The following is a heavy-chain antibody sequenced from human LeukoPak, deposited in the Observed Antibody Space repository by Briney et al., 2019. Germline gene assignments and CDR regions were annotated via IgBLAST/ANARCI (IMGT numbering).Heavy chain of an antibody. CDR1: GYSFTSYW. J-gene: IGHJ4*02. Sequence: GESLQISCKGSGYSFTSYWIGWVRQMPGKGLEWMGIIYPGDSDTRYSPSFQGQVTISADKSISTAYLQWSSLKASDTAMYYCARHVEDYGPGSYYSDYWGQGTLVTVSS. V-gene: IGHV5-51*01. D-gene: IGHD3-10*01. CDR3: ARHVEDYGPGSYYSDY. CDR2: IYPGDSDT.